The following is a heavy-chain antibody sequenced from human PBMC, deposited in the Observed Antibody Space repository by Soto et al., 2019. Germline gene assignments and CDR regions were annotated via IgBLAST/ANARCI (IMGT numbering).Heavy chain of an antibody. CDR3: ARGSYSSSWFDY. V-gene: IGHV1-69*06. CDR2: IIPIFGTA. J-gene: IGHJ4*02. CDR1: GGTFSSYA. D-gene: IGHD6-13*01. Sequence: WXSVKGSCNGSGGTFSSYAISWGRQAPVQGLEWMGGIIPIFGTANYAQKFQGRVTITADKSTSKAYMELSSLRSEDTAVSYCARGSYSSSWFDYWGQGTLVTVYS.